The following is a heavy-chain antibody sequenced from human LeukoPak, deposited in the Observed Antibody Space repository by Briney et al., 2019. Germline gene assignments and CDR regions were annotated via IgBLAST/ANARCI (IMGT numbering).Heavy chain of an antibody. CDR3: ASGISSSWTVGRFDY. CDR2: IIPIFGTA. J-gene: IGHJ4*02. Sequence: SVKVSCKASGGTFSSYAISWVRQAPGQGLEWMGGIIPIFGTANYARKFQGRVTITADKSTSTAYMELSSLRSEDTAVYYCASGISSSWTVGRFDYWGQGTLVTVSS. CDR1: GGTFSSYA. V-gene: IGHV1-69*06. D-gene: IGHD6-13*01.